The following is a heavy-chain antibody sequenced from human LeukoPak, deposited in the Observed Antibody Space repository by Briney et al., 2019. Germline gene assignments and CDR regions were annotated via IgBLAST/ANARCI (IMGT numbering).Heavy chain of an antibody. V-gene: IGHV4-59*12. J-gene: IGHJ5*02. CDR3: AREVGYRYCSSTSCYRLGPGSDRRFDP. CDR1: GGSISSYY. CDR2: IYYSGST. Sequence: PSETLSLTCTVSGGSISSYYWSWIRQPPGKGLEWIGYIYYSGSTNYNPSLKSRVTISVDTSKNQFSLKLSSVTAADTAVYYCAREVGYRYCSSTSCYRLGPGSDRRFDPWGQGTLVTVSS. D-gene: IGHD2-2*01.